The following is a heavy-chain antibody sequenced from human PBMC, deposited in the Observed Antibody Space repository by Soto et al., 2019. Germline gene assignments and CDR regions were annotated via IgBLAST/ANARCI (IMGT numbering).Heavy chain of an antibody. V-gene: IGHV3-48*01. CDR2: ITKSSRTI. CDR1: GFTFSTYS. CDR3: TRDHGYGYGMDV. J-gene: IGHJ6*02. D-gene: IGHD5-12*01. Sequence: EVQLVESGGGLVQPGVSLRLSCAASGFTFSTYSMNWVRQAPGKGLEWISYITKSSRTIYYADSVKGRFTISRDNAKNSLCLQSNSLSAADTAVYYCTRDHGYGYGMDVWGQGTTVAVSS.